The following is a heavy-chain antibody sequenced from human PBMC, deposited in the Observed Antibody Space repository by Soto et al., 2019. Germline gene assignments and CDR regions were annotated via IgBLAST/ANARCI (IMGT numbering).Heavy chain of an antibody. V-gene: IGHV1-69*12. CDR1: GGTFSSYA. CDR3: GVFGSGNYYYGMDV. Sequence: QVQLVQSGAEVKKPGSSVKVSCKASGGTFSSYAISWVRQAPGQGLEWMGGIIPIFGTANYAQKFQGRVTXTADDATSTADLELSSLRSEDTAVYYCGVFGSGNYYYGMDVWGQGTTVTVSS. J-gene: IGHJ6*02. D-gene: IGHD6-6*01. CDR2: IIPIFGTA.